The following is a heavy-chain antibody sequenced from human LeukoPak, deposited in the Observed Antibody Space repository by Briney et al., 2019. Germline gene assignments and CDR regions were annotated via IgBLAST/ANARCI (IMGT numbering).Heavy chain of an antibody. D-gene: IGHD3-16*01. Sequence: GGSLRLSCAASGFTFSSYGMHWVRQAPGKGLEWMAFIRYDGSNKYYADSVKGRFTISRDNSKNTLYLQMNSLRAEDTAVYYCAKDLGAAVSQATDAFDIWGQGTMVTVSS. CDR1: GFTFSSYG. V-gene: IGHV3-30*02. J-gene: IGHJ3*02. CDR2: IRYDGSNK. CDR3: AKDLGAAVSQATDAFDI.